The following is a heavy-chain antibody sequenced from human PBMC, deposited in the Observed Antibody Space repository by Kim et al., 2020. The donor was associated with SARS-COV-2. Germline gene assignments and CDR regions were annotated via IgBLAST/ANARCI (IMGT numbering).Heavy chain of an antibody. CDR1: GGSISSSNW. V-gene: IGHV4-4*02. CDR3: ARDHPDIPYDYMEDGDYYYYGMDV. Sequence: SETLSLTCAVSGGSISSSNWWSWVRQPPGKGLEWIGEIYHSGSTNYNPSLKSRVTISVDKSKNQFSLKLSSVTAADTAVYYCARDHPDIPYDYMEDGDYYYYGMDVWGQGTTVTVSS. J-gene: IGHJ6*02. D-gene: IGHD4-4*01. CDR2: IYHSGST.